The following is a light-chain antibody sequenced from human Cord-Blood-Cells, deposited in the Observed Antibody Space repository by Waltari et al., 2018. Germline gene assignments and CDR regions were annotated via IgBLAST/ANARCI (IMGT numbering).Light chain of an antibody. V-gene: IGKV1-39*01. CDR3: QQSYSTPFT. J-gene: IGKJ3*01. Sequence: DIQMTQSPSSLSASVGVRVTITCRASQSISSYLNWYLQKPGKAPKLLIYAASSLQSGVPSRFSGSGSGTDCTLSISSLQPEDCATYYCQQSYSTPFTVGPGTKVDIK. CDR2: AAS. CDR1: QSISSY.